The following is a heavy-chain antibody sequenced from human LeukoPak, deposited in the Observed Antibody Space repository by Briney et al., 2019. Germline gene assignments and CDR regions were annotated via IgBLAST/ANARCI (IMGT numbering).Heavy chain of an antibody. CDR3: AREGSGIVVVVAATSRVFDY. V-gene: IGHV3-30*19. CDR2: ISYDGSNK. CDR1: GFTFSSYG. Sequence: GGSLRLSCAASGFTFSSYGMHWVRQAPGKGLEWVAVISYDGSNKYYADSVKGRFTISRDNSKNTLYLQMNSLRAEDTAVYYCAREGSGIVVVVAATSRVFDYWGQGTLVTVSS. D-gene: IGHD2-15*01. J-gene: IGHJ4*02.